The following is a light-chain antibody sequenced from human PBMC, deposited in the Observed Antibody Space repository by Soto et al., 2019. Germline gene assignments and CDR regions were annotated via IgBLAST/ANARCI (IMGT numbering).Light chain of an antibody. CDR1: QSVPSD. CDR2: DAS. Sequence: EIVLTQSPGTLSLSPGERATLSCRASQSVPSDWLAWYRHKPGQAPRLLIYDASKRATGIPARFSGSGFGTDYTLTISSLEPEDFAVYYCQQRSKWRTFGQGTKVAIK. J-gene: IGKJ1*01. CDR3: QQRSKWRT. V-gene: IGKV3-11*01.